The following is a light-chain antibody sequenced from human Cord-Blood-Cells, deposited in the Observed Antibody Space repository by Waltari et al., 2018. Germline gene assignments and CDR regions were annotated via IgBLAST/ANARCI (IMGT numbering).Light chain of an antibody. CDR3: QQYGSSPP. V-gene: IGKV3-20*01. CDR1: QSVSSSY. CDR2: GAS. Sequence: EIVLTQSPGTLSLSPGERATLPCRAGQSVSSSYLAWYQQKPGQAPRLLIYGASSRATGIPDRFSGSGSGTDFTLTISRLEPEDFAVYYCQQYGSSPPLGGGTKVEIK. J-gene: IGKJ4*01.